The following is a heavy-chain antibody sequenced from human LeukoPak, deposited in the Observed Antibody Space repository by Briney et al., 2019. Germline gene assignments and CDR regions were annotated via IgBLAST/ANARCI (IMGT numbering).Heavy chain of an antibody. CDR1: GGSISSYY. J-gene: IGHJ6*03. Sequence: SETLSLTCTVSGGSISSYYWSWIRQPPGKRLEWIGYIYYSGSTNYNPSLKSRVTISVDTSKDQFSLKLSSVTAAVTAVYYCAKAGFYYYMDVWGKGTTVTISS. V-gene: IGHV4-59*01. D-gene: IGHD2-15*01. CDR3: AKAGFYYYMDV. CDR2: IYYSGST.